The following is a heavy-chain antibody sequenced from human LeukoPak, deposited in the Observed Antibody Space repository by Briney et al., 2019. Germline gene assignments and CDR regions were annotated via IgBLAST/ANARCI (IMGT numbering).Heavy chain of an antibody. V-gene: IGHV4-38-2*02. CDR1: GYSISSGYY. CDR3: ARHRKWLVRDYYYMDV. J-gene: IGHJ6*03. CDR2: INHSGST. D-gene: IGHD6-19*01. Sequence: PSETLSLTCTVSGYSISSGYYWGWIRQPPGKGLEWIGEINHSGSTNYNPSLKGRVTISVDTSKNQFSLKLSSVTAADTAVYYCARHRKWLVRDYYYMDVWGKGTTVTISS.